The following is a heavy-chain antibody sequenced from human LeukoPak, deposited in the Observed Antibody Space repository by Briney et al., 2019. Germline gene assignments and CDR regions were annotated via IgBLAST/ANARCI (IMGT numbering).Heavy chain of an antibody. CDR3: ARSVVEAFDI. CDR1: GDSVSSNSVS. D-gene: IGHD2-15*01. CDR2: TYYRSKWYN. J-gene: IGHJ3*02. V-gene: IGHV6-1*01. Sequence: SQTLSLTCAISGDSVSSNSVSWNWIRQSPSRGLEWLGRTYYRSKWYNDYAVSVKSRTTINPDTSKNQFSLQLNSVTPEDTAVYYCARSVVEAFDIWGQGTMVTVSS.